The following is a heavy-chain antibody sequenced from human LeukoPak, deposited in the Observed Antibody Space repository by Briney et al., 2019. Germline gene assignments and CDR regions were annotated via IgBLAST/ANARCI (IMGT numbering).Heavy chain of an antibody. D-gene: IGHD2-2*01. V-gene: IGHV4-34*01. CDR3: ARHGGHCTSTSCLEYFQH. CDR1: GGSFSGYY. J-gene: IGHJ1*01. CDR2: INHSGST. Sequence: SETLSLTCAVYGGSFSGYYWSWIRQPPGKGLEWIGEINHSGSTNYNPSLKSRVTISVDTSKNQFSLKLSSVTAADTAVYYCARHGGHCTSTSCLEYFQHWGQGTLVTVSS.